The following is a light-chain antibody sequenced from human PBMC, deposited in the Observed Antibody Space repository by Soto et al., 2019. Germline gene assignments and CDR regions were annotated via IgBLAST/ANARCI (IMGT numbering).Light chain of an antibody. V-gene: IGLV2-14*01. CDR3: SSYTSINTYV. CDR2: DVG. Sequence: QSALTQPASVSGSPGQSIAISCTVTSSDVGGYNHVSWYQQHPGKAPKLMIDDVGNRPSGVSDRFSGSKSGNTASLTISELQAEDEADYYCSSYTSINTYVFGTGPQLTVL. J-gene: IGLJ1*01. CDR1: SSDVGGYNH.